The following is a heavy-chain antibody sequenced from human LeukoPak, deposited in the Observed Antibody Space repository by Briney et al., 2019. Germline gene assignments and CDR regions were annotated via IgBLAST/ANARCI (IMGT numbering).Heavy chain of an antibody. CDR3: ARTETSWLVFDY. J-gene: IGHJ4*02. D-gene: IGHD1-1*01. Sequence: SETLSLTCSVSGGSISSSLYYWGWLRQPPGKGLEWIANIFYSGDTYYNPSLKSRVTISVDTSKNQFSLNLTSVTAADTAVYYCARTETSWLVFDYWGQGALVTVSS. CDR1: GGSISSSLYY. CDR2: IFYSGDT. V-gene: IGHV4-39*07.